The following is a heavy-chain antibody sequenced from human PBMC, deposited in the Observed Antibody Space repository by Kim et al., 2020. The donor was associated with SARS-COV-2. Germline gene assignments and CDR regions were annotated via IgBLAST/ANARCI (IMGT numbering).Heavy chain of an antibody. Sequence: ASVKVSCKASGYTFTSYAMNWVRQAPGQGLELMGWINTNTGNPTYAQGFTGRFVFSLDTSVSTAYLQISSLKAEDTAVYYCARDLESTAAAGYYYYYMDVWGKGTTVTVSS. V-gene: IGHV7-4-1*02. D-gene: IGHD6-13*01. CDR2: INTNTGNP. CDR3: ARDLESTAAAGYYYYYMDV. J-gene: IGHJ6*03. CDR1: GYTFTSYA.